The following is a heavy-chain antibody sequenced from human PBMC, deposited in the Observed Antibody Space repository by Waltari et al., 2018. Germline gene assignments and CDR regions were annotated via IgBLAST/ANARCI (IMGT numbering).Heavy chain of an antibody. Sequence: EVQLVESGGGLVQPGGSLRLSCAVSGFTFSDYWMSWVRQAPGKGLEWVANIKEDGSEKYYVDSVKGRFTISRDNARNSLYLQMSSLRAEDTAVYYCATDRGRHPDSGGGAWYMWFDPWGQGTLVTVSS. CDR1: GFTFSDYW. CDR3: ATDRGRHPDSGGGAWYMWFDP. J-gene: IGHJ5*02. V-gene: IGHV3-7*01. CDR2: IKEDGSEK. D-gene: IGHD6-19*01.